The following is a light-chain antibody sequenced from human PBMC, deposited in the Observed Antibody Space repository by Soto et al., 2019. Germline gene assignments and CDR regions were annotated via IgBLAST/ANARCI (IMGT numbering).Light chain of an antibody. CDR2: DAS. Sequence: EIVLTQSPGTLSLSPGERVTLSCRASQSVSSYLAWYQQKPGQAPRLLIYDASNRATGIPARFSGSGSGTDFTLTISSLEPEDSAVYYCQQRSNWPSITFGQGTRLEIK. J-gene: IGKJ5*01. CDR1: QSVSSY. CDR3: QQRSNWPSIT. V-gene: IGKV3-11*01.